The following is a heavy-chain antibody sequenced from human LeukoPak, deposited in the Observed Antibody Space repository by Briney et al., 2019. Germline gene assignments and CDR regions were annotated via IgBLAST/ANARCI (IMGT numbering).Heavy chain of an antibody. D-gene: IGHD2-21*01. CDR2: IYYSGST. J-gene: IGHJ4*02. CDR1: GGSISSSSYY. V-gene: IGHV4-39*07. Sequence: SETLSLTCTVSGGSISSSSYYWGWIRQPPGKGLEWIGSIYYSGSTYYNPSLKSRVTISVDTSKNQFSLKLSSVTAADTAVYYCASGPLAYCGGAYWGQGTLVTVSS. CDR3: ASGPLAYCGGAY.